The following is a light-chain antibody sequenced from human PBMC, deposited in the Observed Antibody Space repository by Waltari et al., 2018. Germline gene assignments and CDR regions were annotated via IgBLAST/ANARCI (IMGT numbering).Light chain of an antibody. CDR2: WAS. CDR1: QSVLYSSNNKNY. J-gene: IGKJ1*01. CDR3: QQYYSTPPT. V-gene: IGKV4-1*01. Sequence: DIVMTQSPDSLAVSLGERAPINCKSSQSVLYSSNNKNYLAWYQQKPGQPPQLLIYWASTGESGVPDRISGSGSGTDFTLTISRLQAEDVAVYYCQQYYSTPPTFGQGTKVEIK.